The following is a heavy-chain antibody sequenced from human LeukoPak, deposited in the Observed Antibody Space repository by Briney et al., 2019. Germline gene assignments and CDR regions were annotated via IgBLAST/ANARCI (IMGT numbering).Heavy chain of an antibody. CDR1: GFNFRSYE. J-gene: IGHJ4*02. CDR3: ATDRVNSYGSGSYEY. D-gene: IGHD3-10*01. Sequence: QPGGSLRLSCAASGFNFRSYEMNWVRQVPGKGLEWVSCISSSSTTIFYSDSVQGRFTISRDNVKKSLYLQLNSLRAEDTAVYHCATDRVNSYGSGSYEYWGQGTLVAVS. V-gene: IGHV3-48*03. CDR2: ISSSSTTI.